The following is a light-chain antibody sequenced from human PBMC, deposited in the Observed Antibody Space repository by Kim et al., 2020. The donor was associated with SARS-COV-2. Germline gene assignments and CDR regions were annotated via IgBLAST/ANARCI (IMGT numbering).Light chain of an antibody. V-gene: IGLV2-14*03. CDR2: DSS. J-gene: IGLJ1*01. CDR1: SSDVGGYNS. Sequence: GQSITTPCTGTSSDVGGYNSVPWYQQHPGKAPNLMIYDSSGGASGVSNRFSGSQSGNTASLTISGLRAEDEADYYCSSHTTSSTYVFGSGTRVTVL. CDR3: SSHTTSSTYV.